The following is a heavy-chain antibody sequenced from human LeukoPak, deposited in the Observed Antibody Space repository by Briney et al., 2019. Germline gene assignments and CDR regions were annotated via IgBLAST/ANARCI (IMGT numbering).Heavy chain of an antibody. Sequence: GGSLRLSCAAPGFTFSSYAMSWVRQAPGKGLEWVSTVSGGGVTTYYADSAKGRFTISRDNSKNTLYLQMNSLTAEDTAVYYCPKQSYASGWNPFDCWGQGILVTVSS. J-gene: IGHJ4*02. D-gene: IGHD6-19*01. CDR3: PKQSYASGWNPFDC. CDR1: GFTFSSYA. CDR2: VSGGGVTT. V-gene: IGHV3-23*01.